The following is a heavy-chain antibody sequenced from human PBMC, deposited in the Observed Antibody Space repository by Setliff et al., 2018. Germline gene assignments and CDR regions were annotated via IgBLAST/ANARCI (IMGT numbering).Heavy chain of an antibody. D-gene: IGHD5-18*01. J-gene: IGHJ3*02. CDR2: IYHSGSA. CDR3: ARDGGNGYGVDAYAGGGFDI. Sequence: PSETLSLTCAVSGYSISSDHYWGWIRQPPGKGLEWIGSIYHSGSAYYNPSLKSRVTISVGTSKNQFSLKLSSVTAADRAVYYCARDGGNGYGVDAYAGGGFDIWGQGTMVTVSS. V-gene: IGHV4-38-2*02. CDR1: GYSISSDHY.